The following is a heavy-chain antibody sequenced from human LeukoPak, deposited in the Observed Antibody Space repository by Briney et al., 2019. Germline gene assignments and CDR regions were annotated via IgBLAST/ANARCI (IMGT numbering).Heavy chain of an antibody. D-gene: IGHD1-26*01. Sequence: SETLSLTCTVSGGSISSGSYYWSWIRQPAGKGLEWIGRIYTSGSTNYNPSLKSRVTISVDTSKNQFSLELSSVTAADTAVYYCARGSGDSGRYSGAFDIWGQGTMVTVSS. CDR2: IYTSGST. V-gene: IGHV4-61*02. CDR3: ARGSGDSGRYSGAFDI. J-gene: IGHJ3*02. CDR1: GGSISSGSYY.